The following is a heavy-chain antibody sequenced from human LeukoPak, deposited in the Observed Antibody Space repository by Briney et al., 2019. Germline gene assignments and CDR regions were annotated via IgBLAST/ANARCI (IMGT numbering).Heavy chain of an antibody. J-gene: IGHJ4*02. CDR1: GFTFSNAW. D-gene: IGHD6-13*01. V-gene: IGHV3-15*01. CDR2: IKSKTDGGTT. Sequence: GGSLRLSCAASGFTFSNAWMSWVRQAPGKGLEWVGRIKSKTDGGTTDYAAPAKGRFTISRDDSKNTLYLQMNSLKTEDTAVYYCTTPQIIATLFDYWGQGTLVTVSS. CDR3: TTPQIIATLFDY.